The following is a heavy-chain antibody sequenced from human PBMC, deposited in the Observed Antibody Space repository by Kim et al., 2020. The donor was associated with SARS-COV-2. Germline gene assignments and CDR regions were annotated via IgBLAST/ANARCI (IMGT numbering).Heavy chain of an antibody. J-gene: IGHJ6*02. V-gene: IGHV4-39*01. D-gene: IGHD2-2*01. CDR2: IYYSGST. CDR1: GGSISSSSYY. Sequence: SETLSLTCTVSGGSISSSSYYWGWIRQPPGKGLEWIGSIYYSGSTYYNPSLKSRVTISVDTSKNQFSLKLSSVTAADTAVYYCARLRFGSTSPGFGYYYYGMDVWGQGTTVTVSS. CDR3: ARLRFGSTSPGFGYYYYGMDV.